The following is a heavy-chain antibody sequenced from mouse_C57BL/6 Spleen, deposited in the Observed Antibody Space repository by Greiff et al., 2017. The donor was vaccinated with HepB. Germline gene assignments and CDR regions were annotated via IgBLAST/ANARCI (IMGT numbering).Heavy chain of an antibody. Sequence: VQLQQPGAELVKPGASVKLSCKASGYTFTSYWMHWVKQRPGQGLEWIGMIHPNSGSTNYNEKFKSKATLTVDKSSSTAYMQLSSLTSEDSAVYYGARGLLRGDYYAMDYWGQGTSVTVSS. V-gene: IGHV1-64*01. J-gene: IGHJ4*01. D-gene: IGHD2-3*01. CDR2: IHPNSGST. CDR1: GYTFTSYW. CDR3: ARGLLRGDYYAMDY.